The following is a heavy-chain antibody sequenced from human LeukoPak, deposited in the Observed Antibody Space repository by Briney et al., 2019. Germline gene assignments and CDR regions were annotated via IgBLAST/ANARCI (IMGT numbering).Heavy chain of an antibody. CDR1: GSTFNNAW. V-gene: IGHV3-15*01. Sequence: PGGSLRLSCAASGSTFNNAWMNWVRQAPGKGLEWVGRIKNKIDGGTTDGTTDYAGPVRGRFTISRDDSKNTLYLQMNSLKTEDTAVYYCTTNDAFDIWGQGTMVTVSS. CDR2: IKNKIDGGTTDGTT. CDR3: TTNDAFDI. J-gene: IGHJ3*02.